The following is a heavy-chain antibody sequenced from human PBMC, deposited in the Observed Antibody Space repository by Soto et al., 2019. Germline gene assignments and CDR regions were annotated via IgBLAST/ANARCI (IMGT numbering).Heavy chain of an antibody. CDR2: IYYSVST. CDR1: GGSINSSDYL. Sequence: PSETLSLTCTVSGGSINSSDYLWGWIRQHPGKGLEWIGSIYYSVSTYYNPSLESRVTISVDTYKNQFSLKLTSVADAHTAVYYCARGGGYSSSWYRVYCYYGMDVWGQGTTVTVSS. V-gene: IGHV4-39*01. D-gene: IGHD6-13*01. J-gene: IGHJ6*02. CDR3: ARGGGYSSSWYRVYCYYGMDV.